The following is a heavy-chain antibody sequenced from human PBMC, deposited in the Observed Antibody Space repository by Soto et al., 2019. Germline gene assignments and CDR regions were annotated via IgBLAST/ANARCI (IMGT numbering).Heavy chain of an antibody. J-gene: IGHJ4*02. CDR2: ISASNGNT. V-gene: IGHV1-18*04. Sequence: QGQLVQSGAEVKKPGASVKVSCKASGYTFNKYSISWVRQAPGQGLEWMGWISASNGNTDVAQKFKGRVTMAIDTSTSTAYMELRSLRSDDTAVFYCTRGHGDFAGDFDYWGQGTLVTVSS. CDR1: GYTFNKYS. D-gene: IGHD4-17*01. CDR3: TRGHGDFAGDFDY.